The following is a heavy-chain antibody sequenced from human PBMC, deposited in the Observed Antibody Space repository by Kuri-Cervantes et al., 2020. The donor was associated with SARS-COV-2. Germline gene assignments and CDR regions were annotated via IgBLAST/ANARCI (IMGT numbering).Heavy chain of an antibody. D-gene: IGHD1-26*01. CDR2: ISYDGSNK. Sequence: LSLTCAASGFTFSSYAMHWVRQAPGKGLEWVAVISYDGSNKYYADSVKGRFTISRDNSKNTLYLQMNSLSAEDTAVYYCARDREGTIFDYWGQGTLVTVSS. CDR1: GFTFSSYA. V-gene: IGHV3-30*04. CDR3: ARDREGTIFDY. J-gene: IGHJ4*02.